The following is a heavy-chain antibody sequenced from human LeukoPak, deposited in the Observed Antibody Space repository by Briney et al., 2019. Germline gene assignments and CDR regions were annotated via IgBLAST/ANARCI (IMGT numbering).Heavy chain of an antibody. Sequence: KSSQTLSLTCAVSGGSISSGGYSWSWIRQPPGKGLEWIGYIYHSGSTYYNPSLKSRVTISVDRSKNQFSLKLSSVTAADTAVYYCARDGLVRGVIRDHFYYYYGMDVWGQGTTVTVSS. V-gene: IGHV4-30-2*01. J-gene: IGHJ6*02. D-gene: IGHD3-10*01. CDR1: GGSISSGGYS. CDR3: ARDGLVRGVIRDHFYYYYGMDV. CDR2: IYHSGST.